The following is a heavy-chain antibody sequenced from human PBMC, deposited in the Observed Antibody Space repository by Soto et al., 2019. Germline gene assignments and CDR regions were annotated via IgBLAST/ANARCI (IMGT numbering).Heavy chain of an antibody. CDR3: ARGRSTMVRGVITGYYYFYAMDV. CDR2: INHSGST. Sequence: SETLSLTCAVYGGSFSGYYWSWIRQPPGKGLEWIGEINHSGSTNYNPSLKSRVTISVDTSKNQFSLKLSSVTAADTAVYYCARGRSTMVRGVITGYYYFYAMDVWGQGTTVTVSS. V-gene: IGHV4-34*01. CDR1: GGSFSGYY. D-gene: IGHD3-10*01. J-gene: IGHJ6*02.